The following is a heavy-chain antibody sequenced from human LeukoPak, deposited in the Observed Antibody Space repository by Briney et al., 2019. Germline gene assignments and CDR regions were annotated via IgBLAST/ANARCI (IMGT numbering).Heavy chain of an antibody. CDR3: ARDRLVPAATPHFDY. Sequence: SGGSLRHSCAASGFTFSSYGMHWVRQAPGKGPEWVAVIWYDGSNKYYADSVKGRFTISRDNSKNTLYLQMNSLRAEDTAVYYCARDRLVPAATPHFDYWGQGTLVTVSS. CDR1: GFTFSSYG. J-gene: IGHJ4*02. V-gene: IGHV3-33*01. CDR2: IWYDGSNK. D-gene: IGHD2-2*01.